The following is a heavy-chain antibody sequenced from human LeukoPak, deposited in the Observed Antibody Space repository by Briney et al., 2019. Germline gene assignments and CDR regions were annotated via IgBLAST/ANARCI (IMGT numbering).Heavy chain of an antibody. D-gene: IGHD1/OR15-1a*01. J-gene: IGHJ4*02. Sequence: SETLSLTCTVSGDSISSYNHYWGWVRQPPGKGLEWLGSICYGGTTHDNPSLRSRVTVSADTSKNQFSLRVTSATAADTAVYYCARTIYGDGWNRYYFDYWGQGALVTVSS. CDR2: ICYGGTT. CDR1: GDSISSYNHY. V-gene: IGHV4-39*01. CDR3: ARTIYGDGWNRYYFDY.